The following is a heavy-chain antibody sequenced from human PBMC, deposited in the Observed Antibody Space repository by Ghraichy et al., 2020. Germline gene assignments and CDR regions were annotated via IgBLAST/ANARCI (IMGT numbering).Heavy chain of an antibody. CDR3: ARGSRADRVPFDY. CDR2: IKQDGSEK. J-gene: IGHJ4*02. D-gene: IGHD3-10*01. CDR1: GFTFSSYW. V-gene: IGHV3-7*01. Sequence: GESLNISCAASGFTFSSYWMSWVRQAPGKGLEWVANIKQDGSEKYYVDSVKGRFTISRDNAKNSLYLQMNSLRAEDTAVYYCARGSRADRVPFDYWGQGTLVTVSS.